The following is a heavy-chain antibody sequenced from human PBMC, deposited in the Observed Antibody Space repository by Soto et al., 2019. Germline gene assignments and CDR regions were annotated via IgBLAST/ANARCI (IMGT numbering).Heavy chain of an antibody. CDR2: ISGSGGST. CDR3: AKSNIVVVVAATSPNSYYLDY. V-gene: IGHV3-23*01. J-gene: IGHJ4*02. CDR1: GFTFSSYA. Sequence: GGSLRLSCAASGFTFSSYAMSWVRQAPGKGLEWVSAISGSGGSTYYADSVKGRFTISRDNSKNTLYLQMNSLRAEDTAVYYCAKSNIVVVVAATSPNSYYLDYWGQGTLVTVSS. D-gene: IGHD2-15*01.